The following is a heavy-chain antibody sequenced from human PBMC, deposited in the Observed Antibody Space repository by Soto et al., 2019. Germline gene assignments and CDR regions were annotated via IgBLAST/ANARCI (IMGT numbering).Heavy chain of an antibody. Sequence: QVQLVQSGAEVKKPGASVKVSCKVSGYTLTELSMHWVRQAPGKGLEWMGGFDPEDGETIYAQKFQGRVTMTEDTSTDTAYMELSSLRSEDTAVYYCATEGIAVAGLYYYYGMDVWGQGTTVTVSS. CDR2: FDPEDGET. CDR1: GYTLTELS. V-gene: IGHV1-24*01. D-gene: IGHD6-19*01. CDR3: ATEGIAVAGLYYYYGMDV. J-gene: IGHJ6*02.